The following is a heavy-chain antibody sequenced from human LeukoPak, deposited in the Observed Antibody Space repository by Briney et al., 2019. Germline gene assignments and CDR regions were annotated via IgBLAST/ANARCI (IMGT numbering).Heavy chain of an antibody. CDR2: IYYSGST. J-gene: IGHJ6*02. CDR3: ARNSLYCSSTSCYSAHYYGMDV. Sequence: SQTLSLTCTVSSGSISSGGYYWSWIRQHPRKGLDWIGYIYYSGSTYYNPSLKSRVTISVDTSKNQFSLKLSSVTAADTAVYYCARNSLYCSSTSCYSAHYYGMDVWGQGTTATVSS. V-gene: IGHV4-31*03. CDR1: SGSISSGGYY. D-gene: IGHD2-2*01.